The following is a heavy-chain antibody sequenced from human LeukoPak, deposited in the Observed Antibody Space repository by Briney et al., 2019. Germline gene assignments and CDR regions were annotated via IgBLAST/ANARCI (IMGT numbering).Heavy chain of an antibody. CDR1: GGSISSHY. CDR3: ARDKNDFWSGYYRGGYYYYYYMDV. D-gene: IGHD3-3*01. CDR2: NYYSGST. J-gene: IGHJ6*03. Sequence: SETLSLTCTVYGGSISSHYWSWIRQPPGKGLEWIGYNYYSGSTNYNPSLKNRVTISVDTSKNQFSLKLSSVTAADTAVYYCARDKNDFWSGYYRGGYYYYYYMDVWGKGTTVTVSS. V-gene: IGHV4-59*11.